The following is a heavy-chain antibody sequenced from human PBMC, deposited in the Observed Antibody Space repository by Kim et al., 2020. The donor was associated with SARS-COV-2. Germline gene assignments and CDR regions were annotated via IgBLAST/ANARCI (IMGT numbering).Heavy chain of an antibody. D-gene: IGHD6-13*01. V-gene: IGHV1-2*02. CDR1: GYTFTGYY. CDR3: ARDSSSWYSYYYYGMDA. Sequence: ASVKVSCKASGYTFTGYYMHWVRQAPGQGLEWMGWINPNSGGTNYAQKFQGRVTMTRDTSNSTAYMELSRLRSDDTAVYYCARDSSSWYSYYYYGMDAWGQGTTVTVSS. J-gene: IGHJ6*02. CDR2: INPNSGGT.